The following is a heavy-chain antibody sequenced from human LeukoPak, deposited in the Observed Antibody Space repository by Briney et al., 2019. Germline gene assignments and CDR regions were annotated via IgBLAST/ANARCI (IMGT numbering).Heavy chain of an antibody. V-gene: IGHV4-59*08. CDR1: GFTFRSYA. Sequence: GSLRLSCAASGFTFRSYAMSWIRQPPGKGLEWIGYIHSSGSTNYSPSLKSRITMSLDTSRNQFSLKLSSVTAADTAVYYCVRHPPRGDYGDAFDIWGQGTLVAVSS. J-gene: IGHJ3*02. CDR3: VRHPPRGDYGDAFDI. D-gene: IGHD4-17*01. CDR2: IHSSGST.